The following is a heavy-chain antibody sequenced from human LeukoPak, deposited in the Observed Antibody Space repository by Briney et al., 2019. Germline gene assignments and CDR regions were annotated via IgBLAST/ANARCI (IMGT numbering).Heavy chain of an antibody. Sequence: GGPLRLSCAASGFTFSSYWMHWVRQAPGKGLVWVSRINSDGSSTSYADSVKGRFTISRDNAKNTLYLQMNSLRAEDTAVYYCRGYYYGSGSHLGGQGTLVTVSS. CDR2: INSDGSST. CDR3: RGYYYGSGSHL. D-gene: IGHD3-10*01. V-gene: IGHV3-74*01. CDR1: GFTFSSYW. J-gene: IGHJ4*02.